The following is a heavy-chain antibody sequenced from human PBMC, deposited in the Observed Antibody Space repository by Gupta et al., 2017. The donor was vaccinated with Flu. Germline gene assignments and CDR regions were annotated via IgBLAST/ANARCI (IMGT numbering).Heavy chain of an antibody. CDR1: GFTFSSYS. CDR2: ISSSSSYI. CDR3: ARSWELRSGIDY. J-gene: IGHJ4*02. V-gene: IGHV3-21*06. D-gene: IGHD1-26*01. Sequence: EVQLVESGGGPVKPGGSLRLSRAAAGFTFSSYSMNWVRQAPGKGLEWVSFISSSSSYIYYEDSLKGRFTISRDNAKNSLYLQMNSLRAEDTAVYYCARSWELRSGIDYWGQGTLVTVSS.